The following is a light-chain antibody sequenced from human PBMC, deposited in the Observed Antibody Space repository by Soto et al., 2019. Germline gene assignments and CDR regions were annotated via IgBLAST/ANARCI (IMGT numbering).Light chain of an antibody. CDR1: QNIYYN. Sequence: ILMTQSPATVSVSPGESATLSCRASQNIYYNVAWYQQKPGQAPRLLIHGAFTRATGIPARFSGSGSGTEFTLTISTLQSEDFAVYYCQQYNNWPWTFGQGTKVEIK. CDR3: QQYNNWPWT. CDR2: GAF. V-gene: IGKV3-15*01. J-gene: IGKJ1*01.